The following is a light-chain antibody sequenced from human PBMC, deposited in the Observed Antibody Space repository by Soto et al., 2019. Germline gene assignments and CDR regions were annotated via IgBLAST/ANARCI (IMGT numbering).Light chain of an antibody. CDR1: GSNIGSNY. Sequence: QSVLTQPPSASGTPGQRVTISCSGSGSNIGSNYVYWYQHLPGTAPKLLIYSNNQRPSGVPDRFSGSKSGTSASLAISGLRSEDEADYYCAAWDDSLSGYVFGTGTKVTVL. J-gene: IGLJ1*01. CDR2: SNN. V-gene: IGLV1-47*02. CDR3: AAWDDSLSGYV.